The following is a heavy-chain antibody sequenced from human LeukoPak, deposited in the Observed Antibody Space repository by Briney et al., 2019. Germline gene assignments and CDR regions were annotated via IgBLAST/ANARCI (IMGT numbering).Heavy chain of an antibody. CDR2: VSDSGGST. CDR3: AKSPLGYCTSASCHLYFDY. J-gene: IGHJ4*02. V-gene: IGHV3-23*01. CDR1: GFTFSSYA. D-gene: IGHD2-15*01. Sequence: GGSLRLSCAASGFTFSSYAMRWVRQAPGKGLEWVSSVSDSGGSTYYADSVKGRFTISRDKSQNTLYLQMHSLRADDTAIYYCAKSPLGYCTSASCHLYFDYWGQGTLVTVSS.